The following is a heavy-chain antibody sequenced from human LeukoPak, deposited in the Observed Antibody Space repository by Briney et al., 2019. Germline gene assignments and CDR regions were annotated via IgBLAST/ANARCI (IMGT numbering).Heavy chain of an antibody. V-gene: IGHV3-23*01. J-gene: IGHJ4*02. CDR2: ISASDGRT. CDR1: RFTFSGYG. CDR3: AKDRRYYGSGSYYKTKYYFDY. D-gene: IGHD3-10*01. Sequence: GGSLRLSCAASRFTFSGYGMSWVRQAPGKGLEWVSGISASDGRTYYADSVKGRFTISRDNSKNTLYLQMNSLRAEDTAVYYCAKDRRYYGSGSYYKTKYYFDYWGQGTLVTVSS.